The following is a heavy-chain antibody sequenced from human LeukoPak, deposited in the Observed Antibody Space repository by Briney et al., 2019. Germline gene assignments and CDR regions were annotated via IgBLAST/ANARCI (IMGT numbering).Heavy chain of an antibody. J-gene: IGHJ4*02. V-gene: IGHV3-9*03. CDR2: ISWNSGSI. CDR3: AKDSSDLLAAASVLDY. Sequence: PGGSLRLSCAASGFTFDNYAMHWVRQAPGKCLEWVSGISWNSGSIGYADSVKGRFTISRDNAKNSLYLQMNSLRAEDMALYYCAKDSSDLLAAASVLDYWGQGTLVTVSS. CDR1: GFTFDNYA. D-gene: IGHD6-13*01.